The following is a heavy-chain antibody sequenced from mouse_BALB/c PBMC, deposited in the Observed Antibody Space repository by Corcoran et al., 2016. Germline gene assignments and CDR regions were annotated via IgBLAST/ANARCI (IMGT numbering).Heavy chain of an antibody. V-gene: IGHV14-3*02. CDR2: IDPANGNT. CDR1: GFNIKDTY. CDR3: ARWDWYFDV. J-gene: IGHJ1*01. Sequence: EVQLQQSGARRVKPGASVKLSCTASGFNIKDTYMHWVKQRPEQGLEWIGRIDPANGNTKYDPKFQGKATITADTSSNTAYLQLSSLTSEDTAVYYCARWDWYFDVWGAGTTVTVSS.